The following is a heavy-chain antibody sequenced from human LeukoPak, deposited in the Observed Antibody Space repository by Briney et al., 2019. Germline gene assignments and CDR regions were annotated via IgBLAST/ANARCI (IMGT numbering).Heavy chain of an antibody. CDR2: INPSGGST. Sequence: ASVKVSCKASGYTFTSYYMHWVRQAPGQGLEWMGIINPSGGSTSYAQKFQGRVTMTRNMSTSTVYMELSSLRSEDTAVYYCARGGIHYYDISGYYYVPSGAFDIWGQGTMVTVSS. CDR1: GYTFTSYY. D-gene: IGHD3-22*01. CDR3: ARGGIHYYDISGYYYVPSGAFDI. J-gene: IGHJ3*02. V-gene: IGHV1-46*01.